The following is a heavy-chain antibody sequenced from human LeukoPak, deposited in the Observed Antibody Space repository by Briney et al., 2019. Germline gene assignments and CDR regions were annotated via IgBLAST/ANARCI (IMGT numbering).Heavy chain of an antibody. CDR2: ISSASSYT. V-gene: IGHV3-11*06. Sequence: GGALRLSCAASGFTFNDYYMSWIRQAPGKGLEWVSFISSASSYTNSADSVKGRFTISRDNAKNSLFLQMNSLRAEDTAVYYCARDLAWDAFDIWGQGTMVTVSS. J-gene: IGHJ3*02. CDR3: ARDLAWDAFDI. CDR1: GFTFNDYY.